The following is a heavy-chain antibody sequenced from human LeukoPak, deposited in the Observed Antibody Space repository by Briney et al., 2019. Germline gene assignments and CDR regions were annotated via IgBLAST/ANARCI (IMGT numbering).Heavy chain of an antibody. V-gene: IGHV3-66*04. CDR2: IYSGGST. CDR3: ARRNYGDYDPDS. J-gene: IGHJ4*02. CDR1: GFTVSSNY. Sequence: GGSLRLSCAASGFTVSSNYMSWVRQAPGKGLEWVSVIYSGGSTYYADSVKGRFTISRDNSKNTLYLQMNSLRAEDTAVYYCARRNYGDYDPDSWGQGTLVTVYS. D-gene: IGHD4-17*01.